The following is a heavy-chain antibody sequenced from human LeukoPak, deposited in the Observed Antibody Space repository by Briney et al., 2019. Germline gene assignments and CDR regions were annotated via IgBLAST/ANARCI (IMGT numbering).Heavy chain of an antibody. D-gene: IGHD6-19*01. Sequence: PGGSLRLSCAASGFTFDDYAMHWVRQAPGKGLEWVSLISWDGGSTSYADSVKGRFTISRDNSKNSLYLQMNSLRAEDTALYYCAKDIGGSGWYYYFDYWGQGTLVTVSS. CDR3: AKDIGGSGWYYYFDY. CDR2: ISWDGGST. V-gene: IGHV3-43D*03. CDR1: GFTFDDYA. J-gene: IGHJ4*02.